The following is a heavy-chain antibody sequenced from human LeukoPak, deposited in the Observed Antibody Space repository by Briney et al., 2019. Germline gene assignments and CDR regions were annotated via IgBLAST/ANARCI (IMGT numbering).Heavy chain of an antibody. D-gene: IGHD1-26*01. J-gene: IGHJ4*02. CDR1: GGSFSGDY. CDR2: IYYSGST. CDR3: ARVFRGVKFFDY. V-gene: IGHV4-59*08. Sequence: SETLSLTCAVYGGSFSGDYWSWIRQPPGKGLEWIGYIYYSGSTNYNPSLKSRVTVSVDTSKNQFSLKLSSVTAADTAVYYCARVFRGVKFFDYWGQGTLVTVSS.